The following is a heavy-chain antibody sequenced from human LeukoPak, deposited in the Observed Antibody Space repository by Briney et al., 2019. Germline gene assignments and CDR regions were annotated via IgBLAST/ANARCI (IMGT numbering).Heavy chain of an antibody. CDR3: ATSDGQPPRFDSSYDVFDY. J-gene: IGHJ4*02. Sequence: SGTLSLTCAVSGGSIISGNWWSWVRQPPGKGLEWIGEIYHSGRTNYNPSLKSRVTISLDKSKNQFSLNLSSVTAADTALYYCATSDGQPPRFDSSYDVFDYWGQGTLVTVSS. D-gene: IGHD5-12*01. CDR1: GGSIISGNW. V-gene: IGHV4-4*02. CDR2: IYHSGRT.